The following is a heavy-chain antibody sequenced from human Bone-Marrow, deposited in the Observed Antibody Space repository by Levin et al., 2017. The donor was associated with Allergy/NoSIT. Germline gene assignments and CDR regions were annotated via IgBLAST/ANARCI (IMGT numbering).Heavy chain of an antibody. D-gene: IGHD4-17*01. CDR1: GFSLSTTGVV. V-gene: IGHV2-5*02. CDR3: AHSGIDGDYPLDY. CDR2: IYWDDDK. J-gene: IGHJ4*02. Sequence: GSGPTLVKPTQTLTLTCTFSGFSLSTTGVVVGWIRQPPGKALEWLAHIYWDDDKRYSPSLKRRLTITKDTSKDQVVLTLTNVDPVDTGTYYCAHSGIDGDYPLDYWGQGILVTVSS.